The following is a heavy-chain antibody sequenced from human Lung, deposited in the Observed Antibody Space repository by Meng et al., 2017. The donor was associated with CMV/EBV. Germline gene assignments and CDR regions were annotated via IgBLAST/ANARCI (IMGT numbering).Heavy chain of an antibody. CDR3: TTQTYYYDSDGVYHRYDP. V-gene: IGHV3-73*01. CDR2: IRTKTNNYAT. Sequence: GSXRLXCAASGFTFSGSAMHWVRQASGKGLEWVGRIRTKTNNYATSYAASVKGRFTISRDDSENTAHLQMNSVKTEDTAVYYCTTQTYYYDSDGVYHRYDPWG. CDR1: GFTFSGSA. D-gene: IGHD3-22*01. J-gene: IGHJ5*02.